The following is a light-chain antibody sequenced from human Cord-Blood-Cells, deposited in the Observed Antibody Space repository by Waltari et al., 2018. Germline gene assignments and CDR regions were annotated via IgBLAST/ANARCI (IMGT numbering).Light chain of an antibody. J-gene: IGLJ3*02. CDR1: SLRSYY. CDR2: GKN. V-gene: IGLV3-19*01. Sequence: SSELTQDPAVSVALGQTVRITCQGDSLRSYYASWYQQKPGQAPVLVIYGKNNRPSGIPDHFSGSSSARTASLTITGAQAEDVADYYCNSRDSSGNWVFGGGTKLTVL. CDR3: NSRDSSGNWV.